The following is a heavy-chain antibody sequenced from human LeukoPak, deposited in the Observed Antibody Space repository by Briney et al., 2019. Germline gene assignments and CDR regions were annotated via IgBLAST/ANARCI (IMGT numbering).Heavy chain of an antibody. CDR3: ARGDFWSGYTYYYYGMDV. D-gene: IGHD3-3*01. Sequence: PSETLSLTCTVSGGSISSYYWSWIRQPPGKGLQWIGYIYYSGSTNYNPSLNSRVTISIDTSKNQFSLKLSSVTAADTAVYYCARGDFWSGYTYYYYGMDVWGQGTTVTVSS. CDR2: IYYSGST. J-gene: IGHJ6*02. V-gene: IGHV4-59*12. CDR1: GGSISSYY.